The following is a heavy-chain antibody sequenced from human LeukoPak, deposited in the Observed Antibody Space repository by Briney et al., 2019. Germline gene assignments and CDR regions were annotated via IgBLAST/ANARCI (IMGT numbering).Heavy chain of an antibody. D-gene: IGHD3-22*01. CDR3: ASALYYYDSSAYPQGAFDI. CDR1: GLTFSSYW. CDR2: INSDGSGT. V-gene: IGHV3-74*01. Sequence: GGSLRLSCAASGLTFSSYWMHWVRQAPGKGLVWVSRINSDGSGTTYADSVKGRFTISRDNAKNTLYLQMNSLRAEDTAVYYCASALYYYDSSAYPQGAFDIWGQGTMVTVSS. J-gene: IGHJ3*02.